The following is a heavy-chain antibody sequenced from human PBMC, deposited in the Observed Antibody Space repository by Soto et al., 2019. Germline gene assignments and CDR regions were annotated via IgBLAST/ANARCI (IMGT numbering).Heavy chain of an antibody. CDR1: GGSIRDYF. Sequence: PSETLSLTCTVSGGSIRDYFWTWIRQPPGKGLEWIGYIYYSGRTNYNPSLKSRVSISVDTSKNHFSLNVKSGTAADTAVYFCARMTAGNSRHYLDYWGQGSLVTVSS. CDR2: IYYSGRT. D-gene: IGHD6-13*01. CDR3: ARMTAGNSRHYLDY. V-gene: IGHV4-59*12. J-gene: IGHJ4*02.